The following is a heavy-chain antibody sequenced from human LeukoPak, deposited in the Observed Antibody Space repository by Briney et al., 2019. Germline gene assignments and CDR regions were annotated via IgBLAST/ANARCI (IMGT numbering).Heavy chain of an antibody. V-gene: IGHV4-31*03. Sequence: SETLSLTCTVSGGSISSGGYYWSWIRQHPGEGLEWIGYIYYSGSTYYNPSLKSRVTISVDTSKNQFSLKLSSVTAADTAVYYCARVGDSSGYYPQYYFDYWGQGTLVTVSS. CDR2: IYYSGST. CDR1: GGSISSGGYY. D-gene: IGHD3-22*01. CDR3: ARVGDSSGYYPQYYFDY. J-gene: IGHJ4*02.